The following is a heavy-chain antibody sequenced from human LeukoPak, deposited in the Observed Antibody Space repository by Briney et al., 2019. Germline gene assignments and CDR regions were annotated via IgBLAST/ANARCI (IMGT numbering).Heavy chain of an antibody. V-gene: IGHV1-69*06. CDR1: GGTFSSYA. CDR2: IIPIFGTA. Sequence: GSSVKVSCKASGGTFSSYAISWVRQAPGQGLEWMGGIIPIFGTANYAQKFQGRVTITADKSTSTAYMELSSLRSEDTAVYYCARDRGCCSSTSCYGPDWYFDLWGRGTLVTVSS. J-gene: IGHJ2*01. CDR3: ARDRGCCSSTSCYGPDWYFDL. D-gene: IGHD2-2*01.